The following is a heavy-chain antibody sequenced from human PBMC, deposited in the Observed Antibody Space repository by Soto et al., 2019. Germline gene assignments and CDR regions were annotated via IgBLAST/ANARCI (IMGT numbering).Heavy chain of an antibody. CDR2: ISGSGGST. CDR1: GFTFSSYA. V-gene: IGHV3-23*01. D-gene: IGHD6-13*01. J-gene: IGHJ6*03. CDR3: AKAQYSTSWYLNPPYNSYYMDV. Sequence: EVQLLESGGGLVQPGGSLRLSCAASGFTFSSYAMSWVRQVPGKGLEWVSAISGSGGSTYYADSVKGRFTISRDNSKNTLYLQMNSLRAEDTAVFYCAKAQYSTSWYLNPPYNSYYMDVWGKGTTVTVSS.